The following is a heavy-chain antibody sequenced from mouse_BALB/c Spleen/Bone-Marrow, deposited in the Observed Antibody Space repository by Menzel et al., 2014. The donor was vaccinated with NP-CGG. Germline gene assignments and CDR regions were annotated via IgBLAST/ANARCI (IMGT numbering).Heavy chain of an antibody. CDR1: GYSFTSYY. CDR2: IFPGSGNT. Sequence: QVQLQQSGPELVKPGASVKISCKASGYSFTSYYIHWVKQRPGQGLEWIGWIFPGSGNTKYNEKFKGKATLTADTSSSTACMQLSSLTSEDSAVYFCARHGNLRNYYAMDYWGQGTSVTVSS. D-gene: IGHD2-1*01. V-gene: IGHV1-66*01. J-gene: IGHJ4*01. CDR3: ARHGNLRNYYAMDY.